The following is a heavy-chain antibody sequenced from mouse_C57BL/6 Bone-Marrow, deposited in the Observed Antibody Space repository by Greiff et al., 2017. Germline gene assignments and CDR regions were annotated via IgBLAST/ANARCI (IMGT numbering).Heavy chain of an antibody. CDR3: ARGEGWFYFDY. D-gene: IGHD2-3*01. J-gene: IGHJ2*01. V-gene: IGHV1-82*01. CDR2: IYPGDGDT. Sequence: VQLQHSGPELVKPGASVKISCKASGYAFSSSWMNWVKQRPGKGLEWIGRIYPGDGDTNYNGKFKGKATLTADKSSSTAYMKLSSLTSEDSAVYFCARGEGWFYFDYWGQGTTLTVSS. CDR1: GYAFSSSW.